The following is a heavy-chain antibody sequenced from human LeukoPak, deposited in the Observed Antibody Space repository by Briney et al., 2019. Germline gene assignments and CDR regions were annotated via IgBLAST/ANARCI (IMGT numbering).Heavy chain of an antibody. V-gene: IGHV3-74*01. Sequence: GGSLRLSCAASGFALSSHWMTWVRQAPGMGLVWVSRLPPDELGIIYADSVKGRFAVSRDNAKNTVYLQMNNLRVDDTAMYYCVGTIASRGSEYWGQGALVTVSS. CDR3: VGTIASRGSEY. D-gene: IGHD6-6*01. J-gene: IGHJ4*02. CDR2: LPPDELGI. CDR1: GFALSSHW.